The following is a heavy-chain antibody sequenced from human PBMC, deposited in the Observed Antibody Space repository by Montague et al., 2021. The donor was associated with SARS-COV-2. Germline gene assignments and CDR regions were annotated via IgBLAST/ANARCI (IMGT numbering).Heavy chain of an antibody. CDR1: GFTFSSYA. Sequence: SLRLSCAASGFTFSSYAMSWVRQAPGKGLEWVSGISGSGGITSYTDSVKGRFSISRDNSKNTLYLQMNSLRAEDTAGYYCAKKIVAGGTGYFDYWGQGTLVTVSS. D-gene: IGHD6-13*01. CDR3: AKKIVAGGTGYFDY. J-gene: IGHJ4*02. CDR2: ISGSGGIT. V-gene: IGHV3-23*01.